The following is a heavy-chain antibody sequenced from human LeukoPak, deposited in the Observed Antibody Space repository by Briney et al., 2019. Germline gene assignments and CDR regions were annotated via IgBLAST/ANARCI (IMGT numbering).Heavy chain of an antibody. J-gene: IGHJ5*02. D-gene: IGHD3-3*01. CDR3: ARGLRITIFGVDKYNWFDP. CDR1: GYSFADYY. Sequence: ASVKVSCKASGYSFADYYMHWVRQAPGQGLEWMGWIKPNSGGTRSAQKFQGRVTMTRDTSISTAYMELSRLRSDDTAVYYCARGLRITIFGVDKYNWFDPWGQGTLVTVSS. CDR2: IKPNSGGT. V-gene: IGHV1-2*02.